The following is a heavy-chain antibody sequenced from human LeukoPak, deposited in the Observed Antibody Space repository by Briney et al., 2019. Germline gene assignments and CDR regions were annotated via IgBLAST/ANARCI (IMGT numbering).Heavy chain of an antibody. V-gene: IGHV4-4*07. J-gene: IGHJ4*02. CDR3: ARRHSSSGWSFDY. Sequence: PSETLSLTCTVSGGSISNYHWSWIRQPAGKGLEWIGQIHTSGSTNYNPPLKSRVTVSIDTPENQLSLAIRSVTAADTAIYYCARRHSSSGWSFDYWGQGTLVTVSS. CDR2: IHTSGST. CDR1: GGSISNYH. D-gene: IGHD6-19*01.